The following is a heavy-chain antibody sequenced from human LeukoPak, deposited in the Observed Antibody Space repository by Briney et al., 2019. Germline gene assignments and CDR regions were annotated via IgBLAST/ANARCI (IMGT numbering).Heavy chain of an antibody. Sequence: SETLSLTCSVSGGSIISVSYYWGWMRQAPGKGLEGIGSSYYSGNTYDNPSLKRRLTISADASKNQFFLKLIYVTAADAAVFYCSGQVRFGDPWYFDYWGQGTLVTVSS. V-gene: IGHV4-39*01. CDR1: GGSIISVSYY. D-gene: IGHD3-10*01. CDR3: SGQVRFGDPWYFDY. J-gene: IGHJ4*02. CDR2: SYYSGNT.